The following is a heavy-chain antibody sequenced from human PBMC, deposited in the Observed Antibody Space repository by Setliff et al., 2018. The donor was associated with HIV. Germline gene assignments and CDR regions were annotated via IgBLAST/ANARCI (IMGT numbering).Heavy chain of an antibody. Sequence: SETLSLTCAVYGGSLSGYYWSWIRQSPGKGLEWIGEINHRGSTNYNPSFKSRVTISPDTSKNQFSLRMNSVTAADTAVYYCATWRGVGATAWGQGTLVTVSS. D-gene: IGHD1-26*01. J-gene: IGHJ4*02. CDR1: GGSLSGYY. CDR2: INHRGST. V-gene: IGHV4-34*01. CDR3: ATWRGVGATA.